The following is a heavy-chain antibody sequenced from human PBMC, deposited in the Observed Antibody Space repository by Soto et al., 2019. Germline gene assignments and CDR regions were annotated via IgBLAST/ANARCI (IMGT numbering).Heavy chain of an antibody. CDR3: ARGGLLPFVYYYGMDV. CDR1: GDTFTSYA. D-gene: IGHD2-15*01. J-gene: IGHJ6*02. V-gene: IGHV1-3*01. CDR2: INAGNGNT. Sequence: ASVKVSCKASGDTFTSYAMHWVRQAPGQRLEWMGWINAGNGNTKYSQKFQGRVTITRDTSASTAYMELSSLRSEDTAVYYCARGGLLPFVYYYGMDVWGQGTTVTVSS.